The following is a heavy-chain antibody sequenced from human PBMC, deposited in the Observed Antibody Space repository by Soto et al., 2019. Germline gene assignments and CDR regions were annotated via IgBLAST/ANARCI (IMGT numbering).Heavy chain of an antibody. CDR2: INSDGSTT. D-gene: IGHD4-17*01. CDR3: ARRGDYSTREFDY. CDR1: GFTFSSYW. V-gene: IGHV3-74*01. Sequence: GGSLRLSCAASGFTFSSYWMCWVRQVPGKGLVWVSSINSDGSTTRYADSVKGRFTISRDNAKNILYLQMNSLRAEDTALYYCARRGDYSTREFDYWGQGTLVTVSS. J-gene: IGHJ4*02.